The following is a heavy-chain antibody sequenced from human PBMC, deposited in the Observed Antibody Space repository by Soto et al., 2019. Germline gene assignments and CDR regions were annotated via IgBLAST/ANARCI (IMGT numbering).Heavy chain of an antibody. V-gene: IGHV4-34*01. J-gene: IGHJ4*02. CDR1: GGSISGYC. D-gene: IGHD2-8*02. Sequence: LEILSLTCTVAGGSISGYCWTWIRQPPGTGLEWIGEINHSGSTNYNPSLKSRVTISVDTSKNQFSLKLTSVTAADKAVYYCARDKITGLFDYWGQGTLVTVSS. CDR3: ARDKITGLFDY. CDR2: INHSGST.